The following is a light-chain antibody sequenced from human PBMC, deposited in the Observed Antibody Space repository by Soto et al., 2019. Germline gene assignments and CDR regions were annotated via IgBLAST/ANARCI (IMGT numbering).Light chain of an antibody. J-gene: IGKJ1*01. CDR2: DAS. V-gene: IGKV3-11*01. Sequence: EVVLTQSPVTLSFSPGERATLSCRASQSFRGLLAWYQQKPGQAPRLLIYDASSRATGIPDRFSGSGSGTDVTLTISRLEPEDFAVYYCQQRDIWPWTFGQGTKVDIK. CDR1: QSFRGL. CDR3: QQRDIWPWT.